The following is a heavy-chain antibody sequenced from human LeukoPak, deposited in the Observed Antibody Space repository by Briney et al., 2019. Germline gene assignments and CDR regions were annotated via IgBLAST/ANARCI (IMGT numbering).Heavy chain of an antibody. J-gene: IGHJ4*02. D-gene: IGHD6-6*01. CDR2: IYYSGST. CDR1: GGSISSYY. CDR3: ARSIAAGLQYYFDY. Sequence: SETLSLTCTVSGGSISSYYWSWIRQPPGKGLEWIGYIYYSGSTNYNPSLKSRVTISVDTSKNQFSLKLSSVTAADTAVYYCARSIAAGLQYYFDYWGQGTLVTVSS. V-gene: IGHV4-59*01.